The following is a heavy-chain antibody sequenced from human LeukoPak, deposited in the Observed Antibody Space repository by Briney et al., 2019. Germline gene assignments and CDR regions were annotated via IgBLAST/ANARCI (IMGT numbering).Heavy chain of an antibody. Sequence: SETLSLTCTVSGGSISSSSYYWGWIRQPPGKGLEWIGSIYYSGSTYYNQSLKSRVTISVDTSKNQFSLKLSSVTAADTAVYYCASIPPAVAGYFDYWGQGTLVTVSS. J-gene: IGHJ4*02. CDR1: GGSISSSSYY. D-gene: IGHD6-19*01. V-gene: IGHV4-39*01. CDR3: ASIPPAVAGYFDY. CDR2: IYYSGST.